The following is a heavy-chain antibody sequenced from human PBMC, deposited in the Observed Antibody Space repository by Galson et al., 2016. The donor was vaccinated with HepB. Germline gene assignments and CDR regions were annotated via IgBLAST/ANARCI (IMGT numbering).Heavy chain of an antibody. CDR1: GFTFNSYG. D-gene: IGHD1-26*01. CDR2: ISRSGDST. V-gene: IGHV3-23*01. J-gene: IGHJ6*03. Sequence: SLRLSCAASGFTFNSYGMTWVRQAPGKGLEVVSSISRSGDSTDYADSVKGRFTISRDNSKNTLSLQMNNLRAEDTAVYYCVQGSTAPAVWGKGTTVTVSS. CDR3: VQGSTAPAV.